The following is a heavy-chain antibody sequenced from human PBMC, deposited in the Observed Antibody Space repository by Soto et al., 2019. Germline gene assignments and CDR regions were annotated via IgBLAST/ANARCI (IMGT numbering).Heavy chain of an antibody. J-gene: IGHJ6*02. Sequence: QVQLVQSGGAVKKPGASVKVSCKTSGYTFTRYGISWVRQAPGQGLEWMGWISGYNGDTNYAQKFQDRVTMTIDTSTTTVYMELRSLTSDDTAVYYCAKNGQPPYYYYGMDVWGQGTTVTVSS. V-gene: IGHV1-18*01. CDR3: AKNGQPPYYYYGMDV. D-gene: IGHD2-8*01. CDR1: GYTFTRYG. CDR2: ISGYNGDT.